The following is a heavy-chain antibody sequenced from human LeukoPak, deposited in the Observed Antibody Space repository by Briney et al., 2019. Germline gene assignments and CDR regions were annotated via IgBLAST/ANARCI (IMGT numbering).Heavy chain of an antibody. CDR1: GGSIRSGDYY. D-gene: IGHD3-22*01. J-gene: IGHJ4*02. CDR3: AREHDSSGYVDY. V-gene: IGHV4-30-4*01. Sequence: SQTLSLTCTVSGGSIRSGDYYWSWIRQPPGKGLEWIGYIYYSGSTYYNPSLKSRVTISVDTSKNQFSLKLSSVTAADTAVYYCAREHDSSGYVDYWGQGTLVTVSS. CDR2: IYYSGST.